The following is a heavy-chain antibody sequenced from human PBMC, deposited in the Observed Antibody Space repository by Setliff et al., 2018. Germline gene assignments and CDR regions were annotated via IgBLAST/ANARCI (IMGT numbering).Heavy chain of an antibody. CDR1: GDSISSGNW. Sequence: PSETLSLTCAVSGDSISSGNWWSWGRQPPEKGLEWIGEINHSGSTNYNPSLKRRVTITVDTSKNQFSLKLSSVPAADTAVYYCARVGRALYYYYMDVWGKGTTVTVSS. CDR3: ARVGRALYYYYMDV. V-gene: IGHV4-4*02. CDR2: INHSGST. J-gene: IGHJ6*03. D-gene: IGHD3-16*01.